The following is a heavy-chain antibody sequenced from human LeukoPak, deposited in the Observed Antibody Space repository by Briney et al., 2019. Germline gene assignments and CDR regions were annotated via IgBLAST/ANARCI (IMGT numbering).Heavy chain of an antibody. J-gene: IGHJ4*02. CDR1: GGSISSGDYY. Sequence: PSETLSLTCTVSGGSISSGDYYWSWIRQPPGKGLEWIGYIYYSGGTYYNPSLKSRVTISVDTSKNQFSLKLSSVTAADTAVYYCARGGLDSRYCSGGSCYGYWGQGTLVTVSS. CDR2: IYYSGGT. CDR3: ARGGLDSRYCSGGSCYGY. D-gene: IGHD2-15*01. V-gene: IGHV4-30-4*01.